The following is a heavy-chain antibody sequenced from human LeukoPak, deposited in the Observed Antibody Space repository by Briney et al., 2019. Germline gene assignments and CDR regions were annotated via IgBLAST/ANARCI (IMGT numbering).Heavy chain of an antibody. D-gene: IGHD3-22*01. J-gene: IGHJ5*02. V-gene: IGHV4-39*07. Sequence: SETLSLTCTVSGGSISSSSYYWGWIRQPPGKGLEWIGSIYYSGSTYYNPSLKSRVTISVDASKNQFSLKLSSVTAADTAVYYCARVSDYYDSSGYYPNWFDPWGQGTLVTVSS. CDR1: GGSISSSSYY. CDR2: IYYSGST. CDR3: ARVSDYYDSSGYYPNWFDP.